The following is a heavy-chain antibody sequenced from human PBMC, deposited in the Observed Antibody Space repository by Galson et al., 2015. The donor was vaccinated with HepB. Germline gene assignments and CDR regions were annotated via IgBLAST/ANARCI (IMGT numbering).Heavy chain of an antibody. V-gene: IGHV3-21*01. CDR1: GFTFSSYS. CDR3: ARDTALRYWYYFDY. D-gene: IGHD2-8*02. J-gene: IGHJ4*02. Sequence: SLRLSCAASGFTFSSYSMNWVRQAPGKGLEWVSSISSSSSYIYYADSVKGRFTISRDNAKNSLYLQMNSLRAEDTAVYYCARDTALRYWYYFDYWGQGTLVTVSS. CDR2: ISSSSSYI.